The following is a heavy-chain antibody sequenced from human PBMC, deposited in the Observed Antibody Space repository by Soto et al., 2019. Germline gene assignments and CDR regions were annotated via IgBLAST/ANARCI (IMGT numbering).Heavy chain of an antibody. CDR3: ARGESVVGDY. Sequence: QVQLVQSGAEEKKPGASVKVSCKASGYTFTSYAMHWVRQAPGQRLEWMGWINAGNGNTKCSQKFQDRVTITRDTSASTAYMELSSLRSEDTAVYYCARGESVVGDYWGQGTLVTASS. J-gene: IGHJ4*02. CDR1: GYTFTSYA. V-gene: IGHV1-3*05. D-gene: IGHD2-15*01. CDR2: INAGNGNT.